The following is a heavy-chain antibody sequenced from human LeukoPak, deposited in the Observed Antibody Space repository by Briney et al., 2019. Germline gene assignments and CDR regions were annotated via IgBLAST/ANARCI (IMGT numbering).Heavy chain of an antibody. CDR1: GFTVSSDY. V-gene: IGHV3-66*01. Sequence: GGSMRLSCAASGFTVSSDYMSWVRQAPEKGLEWVSVIYSGGSTYYADSVKGRFTISRDNSKNTLYLQMNSLRAEDTAVYYCAKGIAAAGDYRGQRTLVSVSS. D-gene: IGHD6-13*01. CDR3: AKGIAAAGDY. J-gene: IGHJ4*02. CDR2: IYSGGST.